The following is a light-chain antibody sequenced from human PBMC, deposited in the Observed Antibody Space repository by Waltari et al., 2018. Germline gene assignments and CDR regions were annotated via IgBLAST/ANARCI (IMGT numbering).Light chain of an antibody. V-gene: IGLV3-21*04. CDR2: YAS. J-gene: IGLJ2*01. CDR1: NIETKG. CDR3: QVWDSSSASVV. Sequence: YVLTQPPSVSVAPGETASLTCGGRNIETKGVHWYQQKAGQAPVLVIYYASDRPSGITERFSGSNAGNTATLTISRVEAGDEADYYCQVWDSSSASVVFGDGSRLTVL.